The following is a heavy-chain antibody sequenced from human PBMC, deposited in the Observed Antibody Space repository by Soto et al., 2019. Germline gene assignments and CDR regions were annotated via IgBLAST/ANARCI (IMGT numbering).Heavy chain of an antibody. D-gene: IGHD3-10*01. V-gene: IGHV4-31*03. CDR2: IYYSGST. CDR3: GFGRFPSPVFDI. J-gene: IGHJ3*02. CDR1: VGPITSGGST. Sequence: QVQLQESGPGLVKPSQTLSLTCTFPVGPITSGGSTWSWIRQHPGKGLEWIGYIYYSGSTYYNPSLKSRVTISVDTSKNQFSLKLSSVTAADTAVYYCGFGRFPSPVFDIWGQGTMVTVSS.